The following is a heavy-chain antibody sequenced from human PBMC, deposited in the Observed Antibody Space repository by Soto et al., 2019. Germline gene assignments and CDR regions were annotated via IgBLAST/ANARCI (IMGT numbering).Heavy chain of an antibody. J-gene: IGHJ4*02. CDR3: ARMVDYNAPYFDF. CDR1: GFTFSNYW. V-gene: IGHV3-7*05. Sequence: GGSLRLSCAASGFTFSNYWMSWVRQAPGKGLEWVANIKHDGRESYYVDSFKGRFTISRDNAKNSLYLQMNILGAEDTAVYYCARMVDYNAPYFDFWGQGALVTVSS. CDR2: IKHDGRES. D-gene: IGHD4-4*01.